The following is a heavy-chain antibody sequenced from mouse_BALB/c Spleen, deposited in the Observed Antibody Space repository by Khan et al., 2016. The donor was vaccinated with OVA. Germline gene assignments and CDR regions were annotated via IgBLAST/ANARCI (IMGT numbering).Heavy chain of an antibody. V-gene: IGHV2-2*02. CDR3: ARNYDYDEGLAY. Sequence: QMQLEESGPGLVAPSQSLSITCTVSGFSLTGYGVHWVRQSPGKGLEWLGVIWSGGTTDYSAAFISRLSITKDNSKSQVFFKMNSLQANDTAIYYCARNYDYDEGLAYWGQGTLVTVSA. J-gene: IGHJ3*01. CDR1: GFSLTGYG. D-gene: IGHD2-4*01. CDR2: IWSGGTT.